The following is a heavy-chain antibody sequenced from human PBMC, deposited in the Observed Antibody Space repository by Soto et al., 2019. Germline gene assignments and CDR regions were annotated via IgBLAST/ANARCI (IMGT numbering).Heavy chain of an antibody. D-gene: IGHD2-2*01. J-gene: IGHJ4*02. Sequence: PGGSLRLSCAASGFTFSTYNMNWVRQAPGKGLEWVSSISSSSDYIYYADSVKGRFTISRDNAKNSLYLQMNSLRAEDTAVYYCAATKFCVTTSCYEANFDCRGQGTLVTVPS. CDR3: AATKFCVTTSCYEANFDC. CDR2: ISSSSDYI. V-gene: IGHV3-21*01. CDR1: GFTFSTYN.